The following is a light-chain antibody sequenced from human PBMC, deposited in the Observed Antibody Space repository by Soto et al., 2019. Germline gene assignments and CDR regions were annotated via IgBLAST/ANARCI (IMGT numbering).Light chain of an antibody. J-gene: IGKJ4*01. CDR1: QSVSSY. Sequence: ERFLAQSPATLSLSPGERATLSCRASQSVSSYLAWYQQKPGQAPRLLIYDASNTATGIPARFSGSGSGTDFTLTISSLEPEDFAVYYCQQYYKWPLTFGGGTKVDIK. V-gene: IGKV3-11*01. CDR2: DAS. CDR3: QQYYKWPLT.